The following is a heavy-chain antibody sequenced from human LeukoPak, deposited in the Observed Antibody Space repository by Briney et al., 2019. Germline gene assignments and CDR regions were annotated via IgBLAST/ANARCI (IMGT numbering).Heavy chain of an antibody. CDR3: TKCDYGDYYYYGLDV. CDR2: VSSSGDRT. D-gene: IGHD4-17*01. J-gene: IGHJ6*02. V-gene: IGHV3-23*01. CDR1: GFTFTSYA. Sequence: GGSLRLSCAASGFTFTSYAMNWVRQVPGKGLEWVSSVSSSGDRTFYADSVKGRFTISGDNSKDTLFLQMNSLGVQDTAIYYCTKCDYGDYYYYGLDVWGQGTTVTVSS.